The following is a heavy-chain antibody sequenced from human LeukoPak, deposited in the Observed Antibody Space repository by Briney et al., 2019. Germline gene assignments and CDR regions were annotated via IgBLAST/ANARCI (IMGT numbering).Heavy chain of an antibody. V-gene: IGHV1-69*13. CDR2: IIPIFGTA. D-gene: IGHD5-18*01. CDR3: ARDQGYSYGFDY. J-gene: IGHJ4*02. CDR1: GGTFTSYA. Sequence: SVKVSCKASGGTFTSYAISWVRQAPGQGLEWMGGIIPIFGTANYAQKFQGRVTITADESTSTAYMELSSLRSEDTAVYYCARDQGYSYGFDYWGQGTLVTVSS.